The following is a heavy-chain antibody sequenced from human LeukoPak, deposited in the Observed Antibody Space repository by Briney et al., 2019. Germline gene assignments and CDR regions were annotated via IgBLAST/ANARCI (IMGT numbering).Heavy chain of an antibody. CDR1: GGSFSGYY. J-gene: IGHJ4*02. V-gene: IGHV4-34*01. D-gene: IGHD1-26*01. CDR2: INHSGST. Sequence: SETLSLTCAVYGGSFSGYYWSWIRQPPGKGLEWIGEINHSGSTNYNPSLKSRVTISVDTSKNQFSLKLSSVTAADTAVYYCARGLMGATTGPYYFDYWGQGALVTVSS. CDR3: ARGLMGATTGPYYFDY.